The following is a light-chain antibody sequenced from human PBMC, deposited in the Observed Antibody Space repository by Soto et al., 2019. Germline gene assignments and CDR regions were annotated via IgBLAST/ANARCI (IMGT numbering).Light chain of an antibody. CDR1: SSDVGAYKY. CDR3: TSYVGSDIWV. Sequence: QSALTQPPSASGSPGQSVTISCTGTSSDVGAYKYVSWYQQYPGKAPKLMIYEVSKRPSGVPDRFSGSKSGNTASLTVSGLQAEDDADYYCTSYVGSDIWVFGVGTKVTVL. V-gene: IGLV2-8*01. J-gene: IGLJ3*02. CDR2: EVS.